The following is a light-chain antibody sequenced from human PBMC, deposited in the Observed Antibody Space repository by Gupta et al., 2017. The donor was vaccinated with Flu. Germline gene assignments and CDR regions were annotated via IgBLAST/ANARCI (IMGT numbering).Light chain of an antibody. J-gene: IGLJ1*01. Sequence: PGQTASITCSGDKLGDKYACWYQQKPGQSPVLVIYQNTKRPSGIPERFSGSNSGNTATLTISGTQSMDEANYYCQSWDSSTPYVFGTGTKVTVL. CDR3: QSWDSSTPYV. CDR1: KLGDKY. V-gene: IGLV3-1*01. CDR2: QNT.